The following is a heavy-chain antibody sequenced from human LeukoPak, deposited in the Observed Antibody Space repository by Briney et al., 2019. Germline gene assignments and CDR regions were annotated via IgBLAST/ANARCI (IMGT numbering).Heavy chain of an antibody. CDR2: INHSGST. D-gene: IGHD6-19*01. CDR3: ATPISSRWGRDAFDI. Sequence: PSETLSLTCAVYGGSFSGYYWSWIRQPPGKGLEWIGEINHSGSTNYNPSLKSRVTISVDPSKNQLSLKLSSMTAADTAVYYCATPISSRWGRDAFDIWGQGTMVTVSS. J-gene: IGHJ3*02. V-gene: IGHV4-34*01. CDR1: GGSFSGYY.